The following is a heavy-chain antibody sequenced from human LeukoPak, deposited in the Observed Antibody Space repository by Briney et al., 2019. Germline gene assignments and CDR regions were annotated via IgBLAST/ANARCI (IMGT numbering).Heavy chain of an antibody. CDR2: IYYSGST. D-gene: IGHD4-17*01. CDR3: ARGAWYGDYEDY. V-gene: IGHV4-59*01. CDR1: GGSISSYY. J-gene: IGHJ4*02. Sequence: SETLSLTCTVSGGSISSYYWSWIRQPPGKGLEWIGYIYYSGSTNYNPSLKSRVTISADTSKNQFSLKLSSVTAADTAVYYCARGAWYGDYEDYWGQGTLVTVSS.